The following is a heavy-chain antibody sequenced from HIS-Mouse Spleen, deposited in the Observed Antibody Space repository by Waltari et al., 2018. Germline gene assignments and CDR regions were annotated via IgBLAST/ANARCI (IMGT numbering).Heavy chain of an antibody. CDR3: AREGIVLMGGMDV. Sequence: EVQLVESGGGLVQPGGSLRLACAASGFTFSSYWLHWLCQAPGKGLVWVYRINSDGSSTSYAYSVKGRFTISRDNAKNTLYLQMNSLRAEDKAVYYCAREGIVLMGGMDVWGQGTTVTVSS. D-gene: IGHD2-8*01. CDR2: INSDGSST. J-gene: IGHJ6*02. V-gene: IGHV3-74*01. CDR1: GFTFSSYW.